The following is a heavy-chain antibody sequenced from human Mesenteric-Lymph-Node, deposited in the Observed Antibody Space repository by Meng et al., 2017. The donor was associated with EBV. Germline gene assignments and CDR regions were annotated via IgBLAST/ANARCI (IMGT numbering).Heavy chain of an antibody. Sequence: QVQLEQSGAEVKSPGSSVKGPFKASGGSFSTYTINWVRQAPGQGLEWMGGIIPLFGTINYAQKFQARVTITADKSTNTAYMELVSLRSDDTAVYYCTRGEAVTSFDYWGQGTLVTVSS. CDR2: IIPLFGTI. CDR3: TRGEAVTSFDY. J-gene: IGHJ4*02. D-gene: IGHD4-17*01. V-gene: IGHV1-69*06. CDR1: GGSFSTYT.